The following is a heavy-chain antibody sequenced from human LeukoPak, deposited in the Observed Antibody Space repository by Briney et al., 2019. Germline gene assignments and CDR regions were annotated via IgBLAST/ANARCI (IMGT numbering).Heavy chain of an antibody. CDR3: AGGGATRVDFDY. Sequence: SVKVSCKASGGTFSSYAISWVRQAPGQGLEWMGGIIPIFGTANYAQKFQGRVTITADESTSTAYMELSSLRSEDTAVYYCAGGGATRVDFDYWGQGTLVTVSS. CDR1: GGTFSSYA. CDR2: IIPIFGTA. D-gene: IGHD1-26*01. V-gene: IGHV1-69*13. J-gene: IGHJ4*02.